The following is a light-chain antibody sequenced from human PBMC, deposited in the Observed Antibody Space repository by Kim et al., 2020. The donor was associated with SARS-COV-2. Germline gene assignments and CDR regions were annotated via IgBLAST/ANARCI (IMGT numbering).Light chain of an antibody. CDR3: QAWDTTTYV. V-gene: IGLV3-1*01. CDR1: KLGDAY. CDR2: EDA. Sequence: ESPGQKATITCSGDKLGDAYVSWYQQKPGKSPIVGISEDAKRPSGIPERFSGSNSGDTATLTITETQPMDEADYYCQAWDTTTYVFGTGTKVTVL. J-gene: IGLJ1*01.